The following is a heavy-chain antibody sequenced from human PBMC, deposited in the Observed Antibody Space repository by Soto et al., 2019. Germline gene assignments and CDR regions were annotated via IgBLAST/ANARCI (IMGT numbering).Heavy chain of an antibody. CDR2: VKSKTDGGTI. CDR1: GFTFSNAW. D-gene: IGHD5-12*01. J-gene: IGHJ4*02. Sequence: EVQLVESGGGLVKPGGALRLSCAASGFTFSNAWMTWVRQAPGKGLEWVGRVKSKTDGGTIDYAAPVKDRFTISRDDLKTTLYLQMNSLKTEDTAVYYCIGTYSGSSMRFDYWGQGTLVTVSS. CDR3: IGTYSGSSMRFDY. V-gene: IGHV3-15*01.